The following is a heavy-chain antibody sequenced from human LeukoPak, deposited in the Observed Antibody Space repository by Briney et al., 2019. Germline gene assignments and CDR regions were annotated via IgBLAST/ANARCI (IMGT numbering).Heavy chain of an antibody. V-gene: IGHV3-43D*03. CDR1: GFTFDDYA. CDR3: AKDDSSGQGGYFDY. D-gene: IGHD3-22*01. J-gene: IGHJ4*02. CDR2: ISWDGGST. Sequence: GGSLRLSCAASGFTFDDYAMHWVRQVPGKGLEWVSLISWDGGSTYYADSVKGRFTISRDNSKNSLYLQMNSLRAEDTALYYCAKDDSSGQGGYFDYWGQGTLVTVSS.